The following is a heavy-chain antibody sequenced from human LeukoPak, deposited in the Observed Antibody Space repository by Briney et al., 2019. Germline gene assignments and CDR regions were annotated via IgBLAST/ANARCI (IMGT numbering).Heavy chain of an antibody. D-gene: IGHD3/OR15-3a*01. CDR1: GFTFSSYG. CDR2: ISYDGSNK. J-gene: IGHJ5*02. CDR3: AKEFQSRPHFGPLDLGFDT. V-gene: IGHV3-30*18. Sequence: PGRSLRLSCAASGFTFSSYGMHWVRQAPGKGLEWVAVISYDGSNKYYADSVKGRFTISRDNSKNTLYLQMNSLRAEDTAVYYCAKEFQSRPHFGPLDLGFDTWGQGTLVTVSS.